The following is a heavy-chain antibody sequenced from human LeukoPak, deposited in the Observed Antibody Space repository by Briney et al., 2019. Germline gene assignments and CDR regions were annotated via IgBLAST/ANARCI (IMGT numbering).Heavy chain of an antibody. CDR2: IYTSGST. Sequence: PSETLSLTCTVSGGSISSGSYYWSWIRQPAGKGLEWIGRIYTSGSTNYNPSPKSRVTISVDTSKNQFSLKLSSVTAADTAVYYCARVPTIYYYMDVWGKGTTVIVSS. CDR3: ARVPTIYYYMDV. V-gene: IGHV4-61*02. CDR1: GGSISSGSYY. J-gene: IGHJ6*03.